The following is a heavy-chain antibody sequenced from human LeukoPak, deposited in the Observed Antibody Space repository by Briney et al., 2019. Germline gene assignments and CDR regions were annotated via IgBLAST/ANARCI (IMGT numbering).Heavy chain of an antibody. CDR2: ISSSSTTI. CDR1: GFTFSSYS. CDR3: ARGVVGIYYYYYYMDV. Sequence: SGGSLRLSCAASGFTFSSYSMMWVRQAPGKGLEWVSYISSSSTTIHYADSVKGRFTISRDNAKNSVYLQMNSLRADDTAVYYCARGVVGIYYYYYYMDVWGKGTTVTISS. V-gene: IGHV3-48*01. D-gene: IGHD2-2*01. J-gene: IGHJ6*03.